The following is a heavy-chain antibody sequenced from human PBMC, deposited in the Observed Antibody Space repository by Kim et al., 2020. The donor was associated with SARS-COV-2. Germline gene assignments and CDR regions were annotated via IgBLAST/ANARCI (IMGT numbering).Heavy chain of an antibody. Sequence: GGSLRLSCEASGFSLITTWMAWVRQAPGQRPEWVANIKPDGTVTLYADSVKGRFTISIDTTKNSLYLQMNSLRSGDTAVYYCARDRGWNQHDLWGQGTLVIVSSDGMDVWGQGTTVTVSS. CDR2: IKPDGTVT. D-gene: IGHD1-1*01. V-gene: IGHV3-7*03. J-gene: IGHJ6*02. CDR3: ARDRGWNQHDLWGQGTLVIVSSDGMDV. CDR1: GFSLITTW.